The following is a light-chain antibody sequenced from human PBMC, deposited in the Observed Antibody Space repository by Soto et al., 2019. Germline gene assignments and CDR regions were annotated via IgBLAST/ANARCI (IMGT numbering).Light chain of an antibody. CDR1: ISDVGGFKY. J-gene: IGLJ1*01. CDR2: EVN. V-gene: IGLV2-8*01. Sequence: QSLLTQAASVSGSPGQSFTISCTGTISDVGGFKYVSWYQQHPGKAPKLMIYEVNKRPSGVPDRFSGSKSGNTASLTVSGLQAEDEADYYCRSYAGSNIYVFGTGTKVTVL. CDR3: RSYAGSNIYV.